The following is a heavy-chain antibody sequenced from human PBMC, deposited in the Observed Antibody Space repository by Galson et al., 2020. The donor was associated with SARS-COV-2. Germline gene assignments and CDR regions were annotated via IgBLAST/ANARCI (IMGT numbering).Heavy chain of an antibody. D-gene: IGHD3-10*01. Sequence: KMSGPTLVKPTQPLRLTCTFSGFSLGTSGVGAGWIRQPPGKALEWLALIYWDDDKRYSPSLKRRPTITKDTFKNQMVLTMTNVDPVDTATYYCAHNLPGVRGRAFDIWGQGTMVTVSS. J-gene: IGHJ3*02. CDR2: IYWDDDK. CDR1: GFSLGTSGVG. V-gene: IGHV2-5*02. CDR3: AHNLPGVRGRAFDI.